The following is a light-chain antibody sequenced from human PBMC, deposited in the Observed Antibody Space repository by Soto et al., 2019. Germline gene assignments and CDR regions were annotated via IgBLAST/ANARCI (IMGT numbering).Light chain of an antibody. J-gene: IGKJ3*01. V-gene: IGKV3-11*01. Sequence: EIVLTQSPATLSLSPGERATLSCRVSQSVSSYLAWYQQKPGQAPRLLIYDASNRATGIPARFSGSGSGTDFTLTISSLEPEDFAVYYCQQRSNWSFTFGPGTKVDIK. CDR2: DAS. CDR3: QQRSNWSFT. CDR1: QSVSSY.